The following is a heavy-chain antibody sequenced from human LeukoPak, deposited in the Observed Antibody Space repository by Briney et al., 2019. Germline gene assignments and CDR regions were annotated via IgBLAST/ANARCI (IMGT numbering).Heavy chain of an antibody. Sequence: SVTVSCKASGGTFSSYAISWVRQAPRQGLEWMGGIIPIFGTANYAQKFQGRVTITADESTSTAYMELSSLRSEDTAVYYCARVVGYSYGYIDYWGQGTLVTVSS. CDR1: GGTFSSYA. V-gene: IGHV1-69*13. CDR2: IIPIFGTA. CDR3: ARVVGYSYGYIDY. J-gene: IGHJ4*02. D-gene: IGHD5-18*01.